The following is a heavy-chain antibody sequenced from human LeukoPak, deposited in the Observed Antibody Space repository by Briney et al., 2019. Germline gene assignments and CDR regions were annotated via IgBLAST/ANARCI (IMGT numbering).Heavy chain of an antibody. V-gene: IGHV2-70*11. CDR3: ARIVAAAGNGFDP. CDR2: IDWDDDK. CDR1: GFSISTSGMC. Sequence: SGPALVKPTQTLTLTCTLSGFSISTSGMCVGWMRQPPGKALEWLARIDWDDDKHYSTSLKTRLTISKDTSKNQVVLTMTNMDPVDTATYYCARIVAAAGNGFDPRGQGTLVTVSS. J-gene: IGHJ5*02. D-gene: IGHD6-13*01.